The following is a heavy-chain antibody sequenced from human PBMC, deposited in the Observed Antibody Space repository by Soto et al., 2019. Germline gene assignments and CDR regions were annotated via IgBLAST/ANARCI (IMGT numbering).Heavy chain of an antibody. V-gene: IGHV1-24*01. D-gene: IGHD6-13*01. CDR3: AREDSTYRYYYYMHF. J-gene: IGHJ6*03. CDR2: FDPEDGEA. Sequence: MGGFDPEDGEAIYAQKFQGRVTITRDTSASTAYMDLSSLRSEDMAVFYCAREDSTYRYYYYMHFWGKGTTVTV.